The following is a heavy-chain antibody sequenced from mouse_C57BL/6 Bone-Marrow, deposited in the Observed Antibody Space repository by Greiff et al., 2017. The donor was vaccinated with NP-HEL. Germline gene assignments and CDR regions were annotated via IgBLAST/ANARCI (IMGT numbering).Heavy chain of an antibody. CDR2: IYPGSGST. CDR3: AREKSYYGYWYFDV. D-gene: IGHD2-1*01. V-gene: IGHV1-55*01. Sequence: QVQLKQPGAELVKPGASVKMSCKASGYTFTSYWITWVKQRPGPGLEWIGAIYPGSGSTHYHAQFQSTATLTVDTYASTAYMQLSSLTSEDSAVYYCAREKSYYGYWYFDVWGTGTTVTVSS. J-gene: IGHJ1*03. CDR1: GYTFTSYW.